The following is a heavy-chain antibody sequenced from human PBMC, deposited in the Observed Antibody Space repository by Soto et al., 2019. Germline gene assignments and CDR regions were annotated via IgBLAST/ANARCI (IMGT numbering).Heavy chain of an antibody. V-gene: IGHV3-9*01. CDR3: AKDRYSSSAYYYYGMDG. D-gene: IGHD5-18*01. CDR1: GFIFDDYA. J-gene: IGHJ6*02. Sequence: EVQLVESGGGLVQPGRSLRLSCAASGFIFDDYAMHWVRQAPGKGLEWVSVISGNSGSLGYADSVKGRFTNSRDNAKNSLYLQMNSLRAEDTALYYCAKDRYSSSAYYYYGMDGWGQGTTVTVSS. CDR2: ISGNSGSL.